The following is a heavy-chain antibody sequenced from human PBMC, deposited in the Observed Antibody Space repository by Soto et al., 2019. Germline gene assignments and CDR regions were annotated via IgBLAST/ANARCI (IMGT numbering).Heavy chain of an antibody. J-gene: IGHJ4*02. Sequence: SQTLSLTCTVSGGSISSYYWSWIRQPPGKGLEWIGYIYYSGSTNYNPSLKSRVTISVDTSKNQFSLKLSSVTAADTAVYYCARDYSSSYYFDYWGQGTLVTVSS. CDR2: IYYSGST. V-gene: IGHV4-59*01. CDR1: GGSISSYY. D-gene: IGHD6-6*01. CDR3: ARDYSSSYYFDY.